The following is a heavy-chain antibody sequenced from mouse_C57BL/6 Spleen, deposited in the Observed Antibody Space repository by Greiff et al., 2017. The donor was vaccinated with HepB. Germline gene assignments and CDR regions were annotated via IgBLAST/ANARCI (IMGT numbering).Heavy chain of an antibody. J-gene: IGHJ2*01. CDR2: INPSSGYT. CDR3: AQLTGAFDY. Sequence: VQLQQSGAELAKPGASVKLSCKASGYTFTSYWMHWVKQRPGQGLEWIGYINPSSGYTKYNQKFKDKATFTADKSSSTAYMQLSSLTYEDSAVYYCAQLTGAFDYWGQGTTLTVSS. V-gene: IGHV1-7*01. CDR1: GYTFTSYW. D-gene: IGHD4-1*01.